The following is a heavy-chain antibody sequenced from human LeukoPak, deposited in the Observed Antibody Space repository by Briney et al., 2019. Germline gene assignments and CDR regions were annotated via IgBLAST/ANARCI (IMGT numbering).Heavy chain of an antibody. D-gene: IGHD2-15*01. V-gene: IGHV3-13*01. CDR2: IGTEGDT. J-gene: IGHJ1*01. CDR3: ARSFHCSVGRCYLVFLL. Sequence: HPAGTLRLSCAASGFTFNNYDMHWVRQATGKGLEWVAAIGTEGDTYYTHSVKSRFTISIETGKNSLSLQMDSLSAGDSAVYYCARSFHCSVGRCYLVFLLWGQGTLVTVS. CDR1: GFTFNNYD.